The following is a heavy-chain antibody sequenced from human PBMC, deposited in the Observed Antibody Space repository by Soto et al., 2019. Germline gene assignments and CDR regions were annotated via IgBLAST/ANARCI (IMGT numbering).Heavy chain of an antibody. V-gene: IGHV3-48*02. D-gene: IGHD3-10*01. CDR2: ISSSSSTI. CDR1: GFTFSSFN. J-gene: IGHJ6*02. CDR3: AREHYNSLSGRRFYYYYGLDV. Sequence: EVQLVESGGGLVPSGGSLRLSCAASGFTFSSFNMNWVRQAPGKGLEWVSYISSSSSTISYADSVKGRFTISRDNAKNSLYLQMNSLRDEDTAVYFCAREHYNSLSGRRFYYYYGLDVWGQGTTVTVSS.